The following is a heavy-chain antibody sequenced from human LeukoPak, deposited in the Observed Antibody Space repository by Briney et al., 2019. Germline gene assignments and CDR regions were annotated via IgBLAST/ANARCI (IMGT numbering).Heavy chain of an antibody. CDR1: GFTFSSYW. CDR2: IRQDESEK. CDR3: ARDPGGPPRRGFDS. Sequence: PGGSLRLSCAPSGFTFSSYWMSWVRQAPGKGLEWVANIRQDESEKNYVESVKGLFTISRDNARKSLYLQMNSLRVEDTAVYYCARDPGGPPRRGFDSWGQGTLVTASS. J-gene: IGHJ4*02. V-gene: IGHV3-7*01. D-gene: IGHD1-26*01.